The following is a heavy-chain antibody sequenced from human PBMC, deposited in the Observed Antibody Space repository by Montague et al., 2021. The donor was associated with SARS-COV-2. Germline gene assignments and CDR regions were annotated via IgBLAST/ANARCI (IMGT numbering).Heavy chain of an antibody. J-gene: IGHJ5*02. CDR3: ARKEMKYSSIWSTGGNWFDP. D-gene: IGHD6-13*01. Sequence: SETLSLTCTVSGGSISSSSYYWGWIRPPPGKGLEWLGSIYYSGSTYYNPSLKSRVTISVDTSKNQFSLKLSSVTAADTAVYYCARKEMKYSSIWSTGGNWFDPWGQGTLVTVSS. CDR2: IYYSGST. CDR1: GGSISSSSYY. V-gene: IGHV4-39*01.